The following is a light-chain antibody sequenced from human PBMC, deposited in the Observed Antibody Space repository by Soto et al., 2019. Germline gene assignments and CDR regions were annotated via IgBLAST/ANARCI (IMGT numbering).Light chain of an antibody. J-gene: IGLJ3*02. CDR1: SSNIGNNI. V-gene: IGLV1-44*01. Sequence: QAVLTQAPSASGTPGQRVTISCSGSSSNIGNNIVDWYQHLPGTAPRLLIYSTNQRPSGVPDRFSASKSGTSASLAISGLQSEDEADYYCATWDDSLNAWVFGGGTQLTVL. CDR3: ATWDDSLNAWV. CDR2: STN.